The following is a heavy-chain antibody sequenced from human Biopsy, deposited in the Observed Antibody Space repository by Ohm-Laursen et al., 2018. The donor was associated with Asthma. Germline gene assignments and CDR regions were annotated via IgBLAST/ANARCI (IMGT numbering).Heavy chain of an antibody. CDR1: GFTFSSYA. CDR2: ISGSGGST. J-gene: IGHJ1*01. CDR3: AKGHGDYVFPYFQH. V-gene: IGHV3-23*01. D-gene: IGHD4-17*01. Sequence: GSLRLSCAASGFTFSSYAMSWVRQAPGKGLEWVSAISGSGGSTYYADSVKGRFTMARDNSKNTLDLQMNSLRAEDTAVYYCAKGHGDYVFPYFQHWGQGTLATVSS.